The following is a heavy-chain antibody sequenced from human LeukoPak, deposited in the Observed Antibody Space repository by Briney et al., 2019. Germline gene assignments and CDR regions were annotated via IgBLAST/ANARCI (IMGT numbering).Heavy chain of an antibody. CDR1: VGSISSESYY. D-gene: IGHD6-19*01. J-gene: IGHJ3*02. CDR2: IYSSGNS. V-gene: IGHV4-61*02. CDR3: ARDMTGSGWNDAFDI. Sequence: PSETLSLTCTVSVGSISSESYYWSWIRQPAGKVLEWIGRIYSSGNSKYNPSLTSRVTISVDTSRNQFSLNLSSVTAADTAVYYCARDMTGSGWNDAFDIWGQGKMVTVSS.